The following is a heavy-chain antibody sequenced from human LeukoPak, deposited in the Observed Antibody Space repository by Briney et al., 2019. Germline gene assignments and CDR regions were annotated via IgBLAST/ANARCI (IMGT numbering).Heavy chain of an antibody. CDR2: IIPIFGIA. CDR3: ASGSGAAMVLRPGTYYFDY. V-gene: IGHV1-69*04. J-gene: IGHJ4*02. CDR1: GGTFSSYA. D-gene: IGHD5-18*01. Sequence: SVKVSCKASGGTFSSYAISWVRQAPGQGLEWMGRIIPIFGIANYAQKFQGRVTITADKSTSTAYMELSSLRSEDTAVYYRASGSGAAMVLRPGTYYFDYWGQGTLVTVSS.